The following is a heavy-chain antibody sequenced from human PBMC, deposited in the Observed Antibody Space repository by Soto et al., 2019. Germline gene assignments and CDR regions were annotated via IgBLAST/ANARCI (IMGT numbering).Heavy chain of an antibody. CDR2: INPNSGGT. CDR3: ARYYDLWSGNKKGGFDP. V-gene: IGHV1-2*04. Sequence: ASVKVSCKASGYALTGYYMHWVRQAPGQGLEWMGWINPNSGGTNYAQKFQGWVTMTRDTSISTAYMELSRLRSDDTAVYYCARYYDLWSGNKKGGFDPWGQGTLVTVSS. D-gene: IGHD3-3*01. CDR1: GYALTGYY. J-gene: IGHJ5*02.